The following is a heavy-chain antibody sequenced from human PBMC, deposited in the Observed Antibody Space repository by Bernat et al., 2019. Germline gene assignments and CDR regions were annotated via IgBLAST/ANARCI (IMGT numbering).Heavy chain of an antibody. CDR2: INSEGSST. V-gene: IGHV3-74*01. J-gene: IGHJ4*02. CDR1: GFSFSGYW. D-gene: IGHD3-22*01. Sequence: EVQLVESGGGLVQPGGSLRLSCASSGFSFSGYWMHWVRQDPGKGLVWVSRINSEGSSTNYADSVKGRFTISRDNSKNTLYLQMNSLRAEDTAVYYCARDVIESISGYQLDYWGQGTLVTVSS. CDR3: ARDVIESISGYQLDY.